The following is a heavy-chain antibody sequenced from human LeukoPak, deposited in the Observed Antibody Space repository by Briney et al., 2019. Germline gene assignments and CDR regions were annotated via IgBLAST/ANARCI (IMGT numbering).Heavy chain of an antibody. D-gene: IGHD6-19*01. J-gene: IGHJ4*02. CDR1: GFTFSSYE. Sequence: GGSLRLSCAASGFTFSSYEMNWVRQAPGKGLEWVSYISSSGGTIYYADFVKGRFTISRDNAKNSLYLQMNSLRAEDTAVYYCARRHLSSGWSLGYWGQGTLVTVSS. CDR2: ISSSGGTI. V-gene: IGHV3-48*03. CDR3: ARRHLSSGWSLGY.